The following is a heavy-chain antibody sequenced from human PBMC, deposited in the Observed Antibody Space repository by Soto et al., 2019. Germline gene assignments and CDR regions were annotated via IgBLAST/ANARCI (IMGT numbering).Heavy chain of an antibody. V-gene: IGHV6-1*01. J-gene: IGHJ5*01. CDR1: GDSVSSNSAT. CDR3: ARLVGNRWLAS. CDR2: TYYRSKWYN. Sequence: QVQLQQSGPGLVKPSQTLSLTCAISGDSVSSNSATWDWIRQSPSRGVEWLGRTYYRSKWYNDYAVAVKSQITINPVTPPNPLSLQLNSVTPDDTAVYYCARLVGNRWLASWGLGTLVTVSS. D-gene: IGHD2-2*01.